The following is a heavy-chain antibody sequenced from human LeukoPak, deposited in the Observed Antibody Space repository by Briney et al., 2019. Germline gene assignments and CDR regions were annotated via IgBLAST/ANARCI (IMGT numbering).Heavy chain of an antibody. Sequence: PGGSLRLSCAASGFTVSSNYVSWVRQAPGKGLEWVSVIYSGGSTYYADSVKGRFTISRDNSKNTLYHQMNSLRAEDTAVYYCARGITIFGVVGNFDYWGQGTLVTVSS. D-gene: IGHD3-3*01. CDR3: ARGITIFGVVGNFDY. CDR1: GFTVSSNY. CDR2: IYSGGST. V-gene: IGHV3-66*01. J-gene: IGHJ4*02.